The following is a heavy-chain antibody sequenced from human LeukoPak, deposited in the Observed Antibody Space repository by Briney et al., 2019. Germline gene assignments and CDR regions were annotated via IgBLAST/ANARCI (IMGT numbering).Heavy chain of an antibody. J-gene: IGHJ1*01. CDR1: GGTFSSYT. CDR3: ARALVVGATIGAFQH. D-gene: IGHD1-26*01. CDR2: IIPILGIA. V-gene: IGHV1-69*02. Sequence: SVKVSCKASGGTFSSYTISWVRQAPGQGLEWMGRIIPILGIANYAQKFQGRVTITADKSTSTAYMELSSLRSEDTAVYYCARALVVGATIGAFQHWGQGTLVTVSS.